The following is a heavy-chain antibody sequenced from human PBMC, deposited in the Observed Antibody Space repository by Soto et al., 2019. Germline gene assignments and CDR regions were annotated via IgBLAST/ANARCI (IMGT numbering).Heavy chain of an antibody. V-gene: IGHV1-18*01. CDR2: ISAYHGNT. D-gene: IGHD4-17*01. J-gene: IGHJ4*02. CDR3: ARPSGDYGDYGLSLAY. Sequence: HVQLVQSGAEVKKPGASVKVSCKASGYVFTGYGISWVRQAPGQGLEWMAWISAYHGNTKYAQKFQGRGTMTTDASTSTAYLELSSLRSDDTAVYYCARPSGDYGDYGLSLAYWGQGTLVTVSS. CDR1: GYVFTGYG.